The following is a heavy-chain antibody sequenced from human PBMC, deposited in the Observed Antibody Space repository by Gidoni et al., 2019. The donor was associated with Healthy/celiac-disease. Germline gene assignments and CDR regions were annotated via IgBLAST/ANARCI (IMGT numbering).Heavy chain of an antibody. J-gene: IGHJ4*02. Sequence: QVQLVQSGAEVKKPGSSVKVSGKASGGTFSSYAISWVRQAPGQGLEWMGGIIPIFGTANYAQKFQGRVTITADKSTSTAYMELSSLRSEDTAVYYCARATRNYDFWSVVMAHWGQGTLVTVSS. CDR2: IIPIFGTA. D-gene: IGHD3-3*01. V-gene: IGHV1-69*06. CDR3: ARATRNYDFWSVVMAH. CDR1: GGTFSSYA.